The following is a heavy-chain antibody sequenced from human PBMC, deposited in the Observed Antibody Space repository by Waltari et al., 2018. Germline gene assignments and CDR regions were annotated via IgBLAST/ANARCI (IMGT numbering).Heavy chain of an antibody. D-gene: IGHD6-19*01. V-gene: IGHV3-20*04. Sequence: EVQLVESGGGMLRPGGSLRLSCAASGFPFIDYGLCWVRQVPGKVLEWVSGINWSGARTSYADSVMGRFTVSRDNAMNSLYLEMSSLRAEDTALYYCVREVFGSGWRESYFFDYWGQGTVVTVSS. CDR1: GFPFIDYG. CDR3: VREVFGSGWRESYFFDY. J-gene: IGHJ4*02. CDR2: INWSGART.